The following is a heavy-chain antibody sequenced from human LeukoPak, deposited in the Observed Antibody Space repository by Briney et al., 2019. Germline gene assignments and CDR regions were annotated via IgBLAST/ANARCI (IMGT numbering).Heavy chain of an antibody. V-gene: IGHV4-34*01. Sequence: PSEALSLTCAVYGGSFSGYYWSWIRQPPGKGLEWIGEINHSGSTNYKPSLKSRVTISVDTSKNQFSLKLSSVTAADTAVYYCARGYSSGWYPLLVYWGQGTLVTVSS. J-gene: IGHJ4*02. CDR1: GGSFSGYY. CDR2: INHSGST. D-gene: IGHD6-19*01. CDR3: ARGYSSGWYPLLVY.